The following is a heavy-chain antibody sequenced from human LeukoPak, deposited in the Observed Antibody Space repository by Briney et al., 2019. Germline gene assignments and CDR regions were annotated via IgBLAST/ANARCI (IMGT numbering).Heavy chain of an antibody. J-gene: IGHJ4*01. V-gene: IGHV3-48*01. Sequence: GGSLRLSCAASGFTFSGYSMNWVRQAPGKGLEWVSYITSSSSAIYYADSVKGRFTISRDNAKNSLYLQMNSLRAEDTAVYYCARVRGSYHFDDWAHVSLGIVAS. CDR2: ITSSSSAI. D-gene: IGHD1-26*01. CDR1: GFTFSGYS. CDR3: ARVRGSYHFDD.